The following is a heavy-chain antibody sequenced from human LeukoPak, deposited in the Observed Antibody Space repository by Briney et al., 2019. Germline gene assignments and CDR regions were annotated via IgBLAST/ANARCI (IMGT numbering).Heavy chain of an antibody. V-gene: IGHV3-74*01. CDR3: AKGLSINWFDP. J-gene: IGHJ5*02. CDR2: ISGDGRSK. Sequence: GGALRLSFAASGFCFSNSWMHWVRPAPGKGLVCVSRISGDGRSKSYADSVKGRFTVSRDNAKNTLYLQMNSLRAEGTAVYYCAKGLSINWFDPWGQGTLVTVSS. CDR1: GFCFSNSW. D-gene: IGHD2-2*02.